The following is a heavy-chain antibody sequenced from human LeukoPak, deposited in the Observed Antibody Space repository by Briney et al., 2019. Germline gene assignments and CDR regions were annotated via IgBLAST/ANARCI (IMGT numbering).Heavy chain of an antibody. CDR2: INPSGGST. D-gene: IGHD5-24*01. V-gene: IGHV1-46*01. CDR1: GYTFTSYY. J-gene: IGHJ4*02. Sequence: ASVKVSCKASGYTFTSYYMHWVRQAPGQGLEWMGIINPSGGSTSYAQKFQGRVTMTRDTSTGTVYMDLSSLRSGDTAVYYCAKAGQERYFDYWGQGTLVTVSS. CDR3: AKAGQERYFDY.